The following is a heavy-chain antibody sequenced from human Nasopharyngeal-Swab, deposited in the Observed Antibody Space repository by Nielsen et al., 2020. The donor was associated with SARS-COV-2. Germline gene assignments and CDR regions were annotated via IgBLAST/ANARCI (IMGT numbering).Heavy chain of an antibody. CDR2: IYYSGST. D-gene: IGHD2-21*02. CDR3: ARARRNFVVVSAFDY. Sequence: REAPGKGLEWFGYIYYSGSTYYNPSLKSRVTISVDTSKNQFSLKLSSVTAADTAVYYCARARRNFVVVSAFDYWGQGTLVTSPQ. J-gene: IGHJ4*02. V-gene: IGHV4-31*02.